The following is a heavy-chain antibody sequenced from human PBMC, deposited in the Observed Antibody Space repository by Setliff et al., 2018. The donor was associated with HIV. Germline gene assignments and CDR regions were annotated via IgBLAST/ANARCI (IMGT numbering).Heavy chain of an antibody. CDR2: IIPIFDTS. V-gene: IGHV1-69*13. D-gene: IGHD6-19*01. J-gene: IGHJ6*03. CDR1: GGTFSAYA. CDR3: TRGPPPQWPLYYYYMDV. Sequence: SVKVSCKAFGGTFSAYAVSWVRQAPGQGLEWMGGIIPIFDTSNYAQKFQDRVTITADEPTNTVYMVLSSLRSEDRAVYYCTRGPPPQWPLYYYYMDVWGKGTTVTVSS.